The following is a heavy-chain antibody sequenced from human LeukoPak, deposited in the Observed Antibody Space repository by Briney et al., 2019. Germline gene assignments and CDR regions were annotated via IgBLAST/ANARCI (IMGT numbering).Heavy chain of an antibody. CDR2: IIPIFGTA. Sequence: ASVKVSCKASGGTFSSYAISWVRQAPGQGLEWLGGIIPIFGTANYAQKFQGRVTITTDGSTSTAYMELSSLRSEDTAVYYCARASHNEYSSSSGYFDYWGQGTLVTVSS. D-gene: IGHD6-6*01. J-gene: IGHJ4*02. CDR3: ARASHNEYSSSSGYFDY. CDR1: GGTFSSYA. V-gene: IGHV1-69*05.